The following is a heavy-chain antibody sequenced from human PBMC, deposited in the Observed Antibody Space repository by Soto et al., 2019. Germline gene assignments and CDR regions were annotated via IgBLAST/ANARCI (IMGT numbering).Heavy chain of an antibody. V-gene: IGHV3-11*01. J-gene: IGHJ6*02. CDR2: IGRGGDPI. CDR3: ARVEEYCTNGVCYTPYYYGMDV. Sequence: GGSLRLSCVVSGFIFSEYQFNWVRQAPGKGLEWVSYIGRGGDPIYDAHSVKGRFTISRDNAKNSLYLQMNSLRAEDTAVYYCARVEEYCTNGVCYTPYYYGMDVWGQGTTVTVSS. D-gene: IGHD2-8*01. CDR1: GFIFSEYQ.